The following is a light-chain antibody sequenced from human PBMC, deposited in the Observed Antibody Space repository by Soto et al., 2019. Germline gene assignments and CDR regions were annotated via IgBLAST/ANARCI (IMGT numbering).Light chain of an antibody. CDR1: QTVSTN. J-gene: IGKJ2*01. Sequence: EIVMTQSQVTLSASPGERATLSCRASQTVSTNLAWYQQRPGQAPRLLIYGASTRVTGIPPRFSGSGSGTDFTLTIISLQSEDFAVYFCRQYTNWPQNFGQGTKLEIK. V-gene: IGKV3-15*01. CDR2: GAS. CDR3: RQYTNWPQN.